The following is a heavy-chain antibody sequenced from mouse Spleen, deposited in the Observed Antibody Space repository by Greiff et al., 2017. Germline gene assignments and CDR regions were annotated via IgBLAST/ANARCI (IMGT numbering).Heavy chain of an antibody. Sequence: QVQLQQPGAELVMPGASVKLSCKASGYTFTRYWMHWVKQRPGQGLEWIGEIDPSDSYTNYNQKFKGKATLTVDKSSSTAYMQLSSLTSEDSAVYYCAGYGSCGRYFDVWGAGTTVTVSS. CDR1: GYTFTRYW. D-gene: IGHD1-1*01. V-gene: IGHV1-69*01. CDR3: AGYGSCGRYFDV. J-gene: IGHJ1*01. CDR2: IDPSDSYT.